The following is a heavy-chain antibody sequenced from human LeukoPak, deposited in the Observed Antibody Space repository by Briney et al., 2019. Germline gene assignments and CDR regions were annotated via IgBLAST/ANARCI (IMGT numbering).Heavy chain of an antibody. J-gene: IGHJ4*02. Sequence: ASVKVSCKASGYTFTGYYMHWVRQAPGQGLEWMGWINPNSGGTNYAQKFQGRVTMTRDTFISTAYMELSRLRSDDTAVYYCARGQPYYDILTGYYIWGQGTLVTVSS. CDR3: ARGQPYYDILTGYYI. V-gene: IGHV1-2*02. CDR1: GYTFTGYY. D-gene: IGHD3-9*01. CDR2: INPNSGGT.